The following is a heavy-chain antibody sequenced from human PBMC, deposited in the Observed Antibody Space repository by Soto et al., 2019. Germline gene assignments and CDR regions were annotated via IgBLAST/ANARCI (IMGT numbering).Heavy chain of an antibody. V-gene: IGHV3-74*01. Sequence: VQLVESGGGLVQPGGPLRLSCAASGFTFSSYWMHWVRQAPGKGLVWVSRINSDGSSTSYADSVKGRFTISRDNAKNTLYLQMNSRSAEDTAVYYRAGERAIAYSGYDPWGQGTVVTVSS. D-gene: IGHD5-18*01. CDR2: INSDGSST. J-gene: IGHJ5*02. CDR3: AGERAIAYSGYDP. CDR1: GFTFSSYW.